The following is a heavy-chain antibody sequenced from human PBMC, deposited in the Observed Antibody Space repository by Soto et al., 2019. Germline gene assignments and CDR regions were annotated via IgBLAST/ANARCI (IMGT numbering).Heavy chain of an antibody. CDR2: ISGSGGST. D-gene: IGHD1-26*01. CDR3: ARRGSGSYYDD. CDR1: GFTFSSYA. J-gene: IGHJ4*02. V-gene: IGHV3-23*01. Sequence: EVQLLESGGGLVQPGGSLRLSCAASGFTFSSYAMRWVRQAPVKGLEWVSAISGSGGSTYYADSVKGRFTISRDNSKTTLYLQMNSLRAEDTAVYYCARRGSGSYYDDWGQGTLVTVSS.